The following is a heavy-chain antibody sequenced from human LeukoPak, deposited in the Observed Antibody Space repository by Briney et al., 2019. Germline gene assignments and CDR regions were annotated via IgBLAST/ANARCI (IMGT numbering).Heavy chain of an antibody. D-gene: IGHD6-13*01. CDR1: GYTFARYY. V-gene: IGHV1-2*02. CDR3: ARSRSSSWYYFDY. Sequence: ASVKVSCKASGYTFARYYRHWVGQAPGQGGEGMGWITPNSGGTNYAQKFQGRVTITRDTSISTAYMELSRLRSDDTAVYYCARSRSSSWYYFDYWGQGTLVTVSS. CDR2: ITPNSGGT. J-gene: IGHJ4*02.